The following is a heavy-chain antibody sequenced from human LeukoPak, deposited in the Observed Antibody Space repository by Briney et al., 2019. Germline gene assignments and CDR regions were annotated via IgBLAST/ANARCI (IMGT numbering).Heavy chain of an antibody. J-gene: IGHJ5*02. CDR2: INHSGST. Sequence: PSETLSLTCAVYGGSFSGYYWSWIRQPPGKGLEWIGEINHSGSTNYNPSLKSRVTISVDTSKNQFSLKLSSVTAADTAVYYCATQYYDFWSGYYTSNWFDPWGQGTLVTVSS. V-gene: IGHV4-34*01. CDR3: ATQYYDFWSGYYTSNWFDP. CDR1: GGSFSGYY. D-gene: IGHD3-3*01.